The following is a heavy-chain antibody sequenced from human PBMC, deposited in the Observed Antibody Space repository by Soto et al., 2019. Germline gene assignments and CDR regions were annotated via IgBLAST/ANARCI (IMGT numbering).Heavy chain of an antibody. CDR1: GFSFSDYF. Sequence: ASVKVSCKASGFSFSDYFMHWVRQAPGQGLEWMGIINPSGDSRNYAQKFQGRVTITRDTSTSTVYMDLSRLRYEDTAVYYCARDESQNFGSPAASSLFHLWGQGTLVTVSS. D-gene: IGHD2-15*01. CDR3: ARDESQNFGSPAASSLFHL. V-gene: IGHV1-46*01. J-gene: IGHJ5*02. CDR2: INPSGDSR.